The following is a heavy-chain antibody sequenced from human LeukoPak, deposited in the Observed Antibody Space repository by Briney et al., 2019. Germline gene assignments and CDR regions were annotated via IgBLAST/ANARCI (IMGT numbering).Heavy chain of an antibody. CDR3: ARGGALFIGY. J-gene: IGHJ4*02. CDR2: IKEDGSER. V-gene: IGHV3-7*03. CDR1: GFTFSNYW. D-gene: IGHD3-16*02. Sequence: QPGGSLTLSCAASGFTFSNYWMTWVRQVPGKGLEWVAHIKEDGSERYHVDSVKGRFTISRDNAKDSLCLQMNSLRADDTAVYYCARGGALFIGYWGQGTLVTVSS.